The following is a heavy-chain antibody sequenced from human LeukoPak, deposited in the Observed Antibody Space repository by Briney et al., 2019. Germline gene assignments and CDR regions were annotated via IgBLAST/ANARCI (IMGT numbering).Heavy chain of an antibody. CDR1: GGSISSYY. CDR3: ARQRIAAAGSVD. CDR2: IYYSGST. J-gene: IGHJ4*02. D-gene: IGHD6-13*01. Sequence: SETLSLTCTVSGGSISSYYWSWIRQPPGKGLEWIGYIYYSGSTNYNPSLKSRVTISVDTSKNQFSLKLSSVTAADTAVYYCARQRIAAAGSVDWGQGTLVTVSS. V-gene: IGHV4-59*08.